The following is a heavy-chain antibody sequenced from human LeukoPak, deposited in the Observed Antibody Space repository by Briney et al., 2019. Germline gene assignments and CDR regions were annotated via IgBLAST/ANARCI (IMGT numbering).Heavy chain of an antibody. D-gene: IGHD3-10*01. CDR3: AKTGHGLGDLEWYFDC. CDR2: MSYDGSDK. Sequence: PGGSLRLSCVASGFTFSNYGRHWVRQAPGKGLEWVAFMSYDGSDKYYADSVRGRFTISRDNSKNTLYLQMNSLRAEDTAVYYCAKTGHGLGDLEWYFDCWGQGTLVTVSS. J-gene: IGHJ4*02. V-gene: IGHV3-30*18. CDR1: GFTFSNYG.